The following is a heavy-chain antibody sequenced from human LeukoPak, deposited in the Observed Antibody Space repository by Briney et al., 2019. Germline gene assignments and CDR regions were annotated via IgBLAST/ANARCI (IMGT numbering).Heavy chain of an antibody. D-gene: IGHD4-23*01. CDR3: ARLVPTTVVTPGYYYGMDV. V-gene: IGHV1-69*04. CDR2: IIPIFGIA. Sequence: PVKVSCKASGGTFSSYAISWVRQAPGQGLEWMGRIIPIFGIANYAQKFQGRVTITADKSTSTAYMELSSLRSEDTAVYYCARLVPTTVVTPGYYYGMDVWGRGTTVTVFS. CDR1: GGTFSSYA. J-gene: IGHJ6*02.